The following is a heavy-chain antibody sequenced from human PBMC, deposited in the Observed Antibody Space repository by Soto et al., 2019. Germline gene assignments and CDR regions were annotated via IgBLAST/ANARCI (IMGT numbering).Heavy chain of an antibody. CDR2: ISTYSGDT. Sequence: QVHLVQSGVEVKTPGASVKVSCQASGYTFFTYDISWVRQAPGQGLERMGWISTYSGDTKYAQKFQGTDTMTADASTTQAYLEPRSLRSDDTAVYYCARHHGPTTSENWFGPWGQGTLVTVSS. CDR3: ARHHGPTTSENWFGP. J-gene: IGHJ5*02. CDR1: GYTFFTYD. D-gene: IGHD5-12*01. V-gene: IGHV1-18*01.